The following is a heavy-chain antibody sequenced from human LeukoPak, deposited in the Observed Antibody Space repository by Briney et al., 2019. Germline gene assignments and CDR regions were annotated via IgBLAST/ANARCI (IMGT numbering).Heavy chain of an antibody. CDR2: ISSSSSYI. J-gene: IGHJ4*02. D-gene: IGHD2-2*01. CDR1: GFTFSSYS. Sequence: GGSLRLSCAASGFTFSSYSMNWVRQAPGKGLEWVSSISSSSSYIYYADSVKGRFTISRDNAKNSLYLQMNSLRAEGTAVYYCARQRCSSTSCPIDYWGQGTLVTVSS. V-gene: IGHV3-21*01. CDR3: ARQRCSSTSCPIDY.